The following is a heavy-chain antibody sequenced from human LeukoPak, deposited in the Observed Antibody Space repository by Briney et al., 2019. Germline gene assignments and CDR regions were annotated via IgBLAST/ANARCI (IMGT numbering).Heavy chain of an antibody. CDR3: AREFSILTGYYPVGNWFDP. V-gene: IGHV4-34*01. CDR1: GGSFSGYY. Sequence: PSETLSLTCAVYGGSFSGYYWSWIRQLPGKGLEWIGEINHSGSTNYNPSLKSRVTISVDTSKNQFSLKLSSVTAADTAVYYCAREFSILTGYYPVGNWFDPWGQGTLVTVSS. CDR2: INHSGST. D-gene: IGHD3-9*01. J-gene: IGHJ5*02.